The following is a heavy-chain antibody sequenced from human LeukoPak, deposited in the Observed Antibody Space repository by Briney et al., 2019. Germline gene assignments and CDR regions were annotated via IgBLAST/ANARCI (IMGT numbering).Heavy chain of an antibody. CDR2: ISGSSDSI. CDR1: GFTFSSYT. CDR3: TRDLGRGSNY. V-gene: IGHV3-21*01. J-gene: IGHJ4*02. D-gene: IGHD1-26*01. Sequence: PGGSLRLSCTASGFTFSSYTMNWVRQAPGKGLEWVSSISGSSDSIYYADSMKGRFTISRDNAKNTLYLQMNSLRAEDTAVYYCTRDLGRGSNYWGQGTLVTVSS.